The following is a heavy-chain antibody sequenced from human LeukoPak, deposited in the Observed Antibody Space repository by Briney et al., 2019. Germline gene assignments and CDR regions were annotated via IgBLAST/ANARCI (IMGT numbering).Heavy chain of an antibody. CDR2: ITTSDGNT. CDR3: AKDGGLWVSAHWGDS. J-gene: IGHJ4*02. D-gene: IGHD7-27*01. V-gene: IGHV3-23*01. Sequence: GGSLRLSCAASGFTFSSYTMSWVRQAPGKGPEWVSTITTSDGNTYYADSVKGRFTVSRDNSKNTLYLQMNSLRAEDTAVYYCAKDGGLWVSAHWGDSWGRGTLVTVPS. CDR1: GFTFSSYT.